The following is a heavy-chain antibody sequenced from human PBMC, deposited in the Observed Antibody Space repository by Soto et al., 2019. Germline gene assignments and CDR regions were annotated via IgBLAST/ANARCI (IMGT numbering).Heavy chain of an antibody. CDR1: GYIFTNYW. CDR3: ARRADYGSGSPFES. Sequence: GESLKISCEVSGYIFTNYWIGWVRQMPGKGLEWMGVMYPGDSDVRYSPSFQCQVTISADKSLSTAYLQWSSLKASDTAMYYCARRADYGSGSPFESWGQGTLVTVSS. D-gene: IGHD3-10*01. CDR2: MYPGDSDV. J-gene: IGHJ4*02. V-gene: IGHV5-51*01.